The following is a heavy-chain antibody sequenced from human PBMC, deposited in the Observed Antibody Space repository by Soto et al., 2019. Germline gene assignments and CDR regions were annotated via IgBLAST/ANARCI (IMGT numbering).Heavy chain of an antibody. CDR3: ARAGYSYGFGYYYDY. CDR1: GGSISRYY. J-gene: IGHJ4*02. Sequence: NPSETLSLTCTVSGGSISRYYWSWIRQPPGKGLEWIGNIYYDGSTNYSPSLKSRVTISVDTSKNQFSLRLSSVTAADTAVYYCARAGYSYGFGYYYDYWGQGTLVTVSS. CDR2: IYYDGST. D-gene: IGHD5-18*01. V-gene: IGHV4-59*01.